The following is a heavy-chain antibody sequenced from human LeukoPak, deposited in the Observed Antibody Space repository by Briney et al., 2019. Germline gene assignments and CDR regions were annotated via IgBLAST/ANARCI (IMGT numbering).Heavy chain of an antibody. CDR1: GFTLSSYT. Sequence: GGSLRLSCAASGFTLSSYTMYWVRQAPGRGLVWVARFTSDGNSMTYADFVKGRFTVSRDIAKNTLYLQMDSLRAEDTAVYYCARAQVGTPTDCWGQGTLVTVSS. CDR2: FTSDGNSM. V-gene: IGHV3-74*01. J-gene: IGHJ4*02. D-gene: IGHD1-26*01. CDR3: ARAQVGTPTDC.